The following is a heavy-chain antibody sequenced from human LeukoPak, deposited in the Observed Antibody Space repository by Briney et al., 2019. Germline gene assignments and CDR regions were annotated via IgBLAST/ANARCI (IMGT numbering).Heavy chain of an antibody. J-gene: IGHJ4*02. V-gene: IGHV7-4-1*02. D-gene: IGHD6-19*01. Sequence: GASVKVSCKASGYTFTSYGISWVRQAPGQGPEWMGWINTNTGNPTYAQGFTGRFVFSLDTSVSTAYLQISSLKAEDTAVYYCARDIESSGWYFDYWGQGTLVTVSS. CDR2: INTNTGNP. CDR1: GYTFTSYG. CDR3: ARDIESSGWYFDY.